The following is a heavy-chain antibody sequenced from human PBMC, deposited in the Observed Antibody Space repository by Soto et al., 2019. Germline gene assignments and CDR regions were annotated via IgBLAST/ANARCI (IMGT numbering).Heavy chain of an antibody. Sequence: QVQLQQWGAGLLKPSETLSLTCAVYGGSFSGYYWSWIRQPPGKGLEWIGEINHSGSTNYNPALKSRVTISVDTSKTQFSLKLRSVTAADTAVYYCARLPGYWGQGTLVTVSS. D-gene: IGHD3-10*01. CDR3: ARLPGY. V-gene: IGHV4-34*01. CDR2: INHSGST. J-gene: IGHJ4*02. CDR1: GGSFSGYY.